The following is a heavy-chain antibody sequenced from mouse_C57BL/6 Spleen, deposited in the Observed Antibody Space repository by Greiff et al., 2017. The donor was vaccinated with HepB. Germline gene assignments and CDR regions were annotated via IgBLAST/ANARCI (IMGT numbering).Heavy chain of an antibody. Sequence: EVQVVESGGGLVKPGGSLKLSCAASGFTFSSYAMSWVRQTPEKRLEWVATISDGGSYTYYPDNVKGRFTISRDNAKNNLYLQMSHLKSEDTAMYYCARDGLRRGFLFAYWGQGTLVTVSA. V-gene: IGHV5-4*01. CDR3: ARDGLRRGFLFAY. J-gene: IGHJ3*01. D-gene: IGHD2-4*01. CDR1: GFTFSSYA. CDR2: ISDGGSYT.